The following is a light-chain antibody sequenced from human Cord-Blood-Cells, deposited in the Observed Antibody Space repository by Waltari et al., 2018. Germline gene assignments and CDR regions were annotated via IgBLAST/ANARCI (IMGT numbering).Light chain of an antibody. Sequence: DIQMTQSPSSLSASVGDRVTIPCRASQSISSYLNWYQQKPGKAPKLLIDAASSLQSGVPSRFSGSGSGTDFTLTISSLQPEDFATYYCQQSYSTRYTFGQGTKLEIK. CDR3: QQSYSTRYT. J-gene: IGKJ2*01. CDR2: AAS. V-gene: IGKV1-39*01. CDR1: QSISSY.